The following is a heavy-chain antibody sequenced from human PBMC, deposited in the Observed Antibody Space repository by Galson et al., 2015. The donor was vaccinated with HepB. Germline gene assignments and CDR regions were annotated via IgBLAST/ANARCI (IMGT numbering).Heavy chain of an antibody. Sequence: SVKVSCKASGYTFTSYYMHWVRQAPGQGLEWMGIINPSGGSTSYAQKFQGRITMTRDTSTSTVYMELSSLRSEDTAVYYCARGLWEYQRVLQYYFDYWGQGTLVTVSS. J-gene: IGHJ4*02. CDR3: ARGLWEYQRVLQYYFDY. CDR1: GYTFTSYY. V-gene: IGHV1-46*03. CDR2: INPSGGST. D-gene: IGHD6-25*01.